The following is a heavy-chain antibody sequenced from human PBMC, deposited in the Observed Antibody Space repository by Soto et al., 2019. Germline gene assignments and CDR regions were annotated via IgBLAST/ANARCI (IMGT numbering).Heavy chain of an antibody. CDR3: ASADNWNYEVVDI. V-gene: IGHV4-39*01. Sequence: SETLSLTCTVSGGSISSSSYYWGWIRQPPGKGLEWIGSIYYSGSTYYNPSLKSRVTISVDTSKNQFSLKLSSVTAADTAVYYCASADNWNYEVVDIWGQGTMVTVSS. CDR2: IYYSGST. J-gene: IGHJ3*02. CDR1: GGSISSSSYY. D-gene: IGHD1-7*01.